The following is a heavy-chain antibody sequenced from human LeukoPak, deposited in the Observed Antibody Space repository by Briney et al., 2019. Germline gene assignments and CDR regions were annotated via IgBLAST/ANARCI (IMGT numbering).Heavy chain of an antibody. Sequence: SETLSLTCAVYGGSFSGYYWNWIPQPPGKGLEGIGEISHRGSTNYNPSLKSRVTISVDTSRSQFSLKLSSVTAADTAVYYCARGAEDYVWGSYPNWFDPWGQGTLVTVSS. CDR1: GGSFSGYY. J-gene: IGHJ5*02. V-gene: IGHV4-34*01. D-gene: IGHD3-16*01. CDR3: ARGAEDYVWGSYPNWFDP. CDR2: ISHRGST.